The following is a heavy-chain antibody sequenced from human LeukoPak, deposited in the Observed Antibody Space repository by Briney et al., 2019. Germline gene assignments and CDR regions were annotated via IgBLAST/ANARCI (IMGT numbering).Heavy chain of an antibody. CDR1: GLITDDYA. J-gene: IGHJ4*02. D-gene: IGHD6-13*01. Sequence: GGSLRLSCAAPGLITDDYAIHWVRQAPGKGLEWVSLISGDGGCTFYADSVRGRFTISRDNSKNSLSLQMSSLRSEDTALYFCARESERSGWYDYWGQGTLVTVSS. V-gene: IGHV3-43*02. CDR3: ARESERSGWYDY. CDR2: ISGDGGCT.